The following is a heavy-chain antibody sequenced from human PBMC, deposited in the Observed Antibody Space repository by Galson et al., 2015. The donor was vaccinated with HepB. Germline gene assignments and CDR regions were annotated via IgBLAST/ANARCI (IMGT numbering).Heavy chain of an antibody. CDR3: SRDPPGEYFRH. CDR1: GFTFGDYA. V-gene: IGHV3-49*03. CDR2: IRSKGNGGTT. J-gene: IGHJ1*01. Sequence: SLRLSCAASGFTFGDYAMSWFRQAPGKGLEWVGFIRSKGNGGTTEYAASVKGRFIISRDDSKSIAYLQMHSLKTEDTAFYYCSRDPPGEYFRHWGQGTLVTVSS.